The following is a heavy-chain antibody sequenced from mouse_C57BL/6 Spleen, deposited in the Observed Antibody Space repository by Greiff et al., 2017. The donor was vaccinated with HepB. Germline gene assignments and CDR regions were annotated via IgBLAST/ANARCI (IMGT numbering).Heavy chain of an antibody. CDR3: ARGDYDYAPFAY. CDR2: FHPYNDDT. Sequence: VKLMESGAELVKPGASVKMSCKASGYTFTTYPIEWMKQNHGKSLEWIGNFHPYNDDTKYNEKFKGKATLTVEKSSSTVYLELSRLTSDDSAVYYCARGDYDYAPFAYWGQGTLVTVSA. J-gene: IGHJ3*01. V-gene: IGHV1-47*01. CDR1: GYTFTTYP. D-gene: IGHD2-4*01.